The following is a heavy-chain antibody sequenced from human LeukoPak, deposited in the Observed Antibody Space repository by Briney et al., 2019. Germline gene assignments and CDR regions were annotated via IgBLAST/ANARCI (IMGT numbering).Heavy chain of an antibody. CDR2: ISGTGGST. D-gene: IGHD3-9*01. Sequence: PGGSLRLSCAASGFTFSGYAMSWVRQAPGKGLEWVSTISGTGGSTYYADSVKGRFTISRDNAKNSLYLQMNSLRAEDTAVYYCVTLNYDMLTGYYSNYYYYYMDVWGKGTTVTISS. V-gene: IGHV3-23*01. CDR3: VTLNYDMLTGYYSNYYYYYMDV. CDR1: GFTFSGYA. J-gene: IGHJ6*03.